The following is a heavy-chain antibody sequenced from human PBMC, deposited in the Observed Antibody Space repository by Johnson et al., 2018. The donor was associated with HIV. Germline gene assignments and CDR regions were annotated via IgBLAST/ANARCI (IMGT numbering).Heavy chain of an antibody. V-gene: IGHV3-7*03. CDR3: AKLAAAGGTRDAFDI. J-gene: IGHJ3*02. Sequence: VQLVESWGGLVQPGGSLRLSCAASGFTFSSYWMSWVRQAPGKGLEWVANIKQDGSEKYYVDSVRGRFIISRDNSKNMLYLQMNSLRAEDTAVYHCAKLAAAGGTRDAFDIWGQGTMVIVSS. D-gene: IGHD6-13*01. CDR1: GFTFSSYW. CDR2: IKQDGSEK.